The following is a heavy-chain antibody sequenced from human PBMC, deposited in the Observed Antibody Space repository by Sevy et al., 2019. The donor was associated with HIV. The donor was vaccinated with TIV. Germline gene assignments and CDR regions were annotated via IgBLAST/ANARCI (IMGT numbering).Heavy chain of an antibody. J-gene: IGHJ4*02. CDR1: GFSYSSYG. CDR2: IQYDGSNK. D-gene: IGHD2-21*01. CDR3: VKEGGGEGGDH. V-gene: IGHV3-30*02. Sequence: GGSLRLSCAASGFSYSSYGMHWVRQAPGKGLEWVAYIQYDGSNKDYAASVKGRFTISRENSKNTLDLQMNSLRVEDTAVYYCVKEGGGEGGDHWGQGTLVTVSS.